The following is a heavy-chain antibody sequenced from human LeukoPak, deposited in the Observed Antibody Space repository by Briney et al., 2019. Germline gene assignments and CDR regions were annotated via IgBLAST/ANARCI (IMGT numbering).Heavy chain of an antibody. CDR2: MYYSSS. Sequence: PSETLSLTCTVSGDSITSGTYYWGWLRQPPGKGLEWIGTMYYSSSFYNSSLKSRAIISVDTYKNQFSLRLSSVTAADTAVYYCARAHDYHNQRFDNWGQGTLVTVSS. CDR1: GDSITSGTYY. V-gene: IGHV4-39*01. D-gene: IGHD4-11*01. CDR3: ARAHDYHNQRFDN. J-gene: IGHJ4*02.